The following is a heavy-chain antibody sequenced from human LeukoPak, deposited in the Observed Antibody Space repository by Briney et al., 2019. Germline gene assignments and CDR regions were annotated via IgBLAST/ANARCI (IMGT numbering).Heavy chain of an antibody. CDR1: GGTFSSYA. CDR2: IIPIFGTA. Sequence: SVKVSCKASGGTFSSYAISWVRQAPGQGLERMGGIIPIFGTANYAQKFQGRVTITADKSTSTAYMELSSLRPEDTAVYYCARSRKRGDYGSSCDYWGQGALVTVSS. J-gene: IGHJ4*02. CDR3: ARSRKRGDYGSSCDY. D-gene: IGHD3-10*01. V-gene: IGHV1-69*06.